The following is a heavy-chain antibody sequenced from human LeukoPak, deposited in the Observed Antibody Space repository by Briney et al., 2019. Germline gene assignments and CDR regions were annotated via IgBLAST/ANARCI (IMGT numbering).Heavy chain of an antibody. Sequence: PGGSLRLSCAASGFTFSSYAMGWVRQAPGKRLEWVANMNIDGSEKYYADSVKGRFSISRDNARNSVYLQMASLRVEDTAVYYCARDPVEWELLLDYWGQGTLVTVSS. CDR2: MNIDGSEK. CDR3: ARDPVEWELLLDY. V-gene: IGHV3-7*01. J-gene: IGHJ4*02. CDR1: GFTFSSYA. D-gene: IGHD1-26*01.